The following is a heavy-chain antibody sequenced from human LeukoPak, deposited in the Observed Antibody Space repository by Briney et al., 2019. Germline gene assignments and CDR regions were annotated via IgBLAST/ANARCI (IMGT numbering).Heavy chain of an antibody. V-gene: IGHV5-51*01. Sequence: GESLKISCNGSGYXFTNYWIGWVRQMPGKGLEWMGIIYPGDSDTTYRPSFQGQVTISADKSISTAYLQWSSLKASDTAMYYCARRMVRGVITSPFDYWGQGTLVTVSP. J-gene: IGHJ4*02. D-gene: IGHD3-10*01. CDR1: GYXFTNYW. CDR2: IYPGDSDT. CDR3: ARRMVRGVITSPFDY.